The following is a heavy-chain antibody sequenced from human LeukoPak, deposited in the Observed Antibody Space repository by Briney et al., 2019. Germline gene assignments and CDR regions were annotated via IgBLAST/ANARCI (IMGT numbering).Heavy chain of an antibody. Sequence: PSETLSLTCAVYGGSFSGYYWSWIRQPPGKGLEWIGEINHSGSTNYNPSLKSRVTISVDTSKNQFSLKLSSVTAADTAVYYCARDPGLRWYLDYWGQGTLVTVSS. D-gene: IGHD4-23*01. CDR1: GGSFSGYY. CDR2: INHSGST. V-gene: IGHV4-34*01. CDR3: ARDPGLRWYLDY. J-gene: IGHJ4*02.